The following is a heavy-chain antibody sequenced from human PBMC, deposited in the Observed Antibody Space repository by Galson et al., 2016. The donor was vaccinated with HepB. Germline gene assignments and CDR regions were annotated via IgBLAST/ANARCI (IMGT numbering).Heavy chain of an antibody. CDR3: VRDQGWYNH. CDR1: GFIFNAYA. J-gene: IGHJ5*02. CDR2: ISGNGGTT. Sequence: CAASGFIFNAYAIHWVRQAPGKGLEFVSAISGNGGTTHYPDSVKGRFTISRDNSKNTLYLQMSSLRADDTAVYYCVRDQGWYNHWGQGTLVTVSS. D-gene: IGHD6-19*01. V-gene: IGHV3-64D*06.